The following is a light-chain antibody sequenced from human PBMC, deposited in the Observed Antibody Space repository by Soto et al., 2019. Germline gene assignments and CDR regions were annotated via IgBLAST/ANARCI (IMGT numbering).Light chain of an antibody. CDR3: QQRSNWPST. V-gene: IGKV3-11*01. J-gene: IGKJ4*01. Sequence: EIVLTQSPATLSLSPGNRATLSCRASESVSRYLAWYQQKPGQAPRLLIYDASNRATGIPARFSGSGSGTDFTLTITSLEPEDVAVYYCQQRSNWPSTVGGGTKVEIK. CDR2: DAS. CDR1: ESVSRY.